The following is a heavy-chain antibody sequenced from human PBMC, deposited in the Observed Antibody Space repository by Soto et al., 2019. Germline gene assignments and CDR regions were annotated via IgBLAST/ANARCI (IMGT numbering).Heavy chain of an antibody. CDR2: IYYSGST. J-gene: IGHJ2*01. D-gene: IGHD2-15*01. Sequence: NPSETLSLTCTVSGGSISSSSYYWGWIRQPPGKGLEWIGSIYYSGSTYYNPSLKSRVTISVDTSKNQFSLKLSSVTAADTAVYYCARHPLRGVVVAATFWYFNLWGRGTLVTVSS. V-gene: IGHV4-39*01. CDR1: GGSISSSSYY. CDR3: ARHPLRGVVVAATFWYFNL.